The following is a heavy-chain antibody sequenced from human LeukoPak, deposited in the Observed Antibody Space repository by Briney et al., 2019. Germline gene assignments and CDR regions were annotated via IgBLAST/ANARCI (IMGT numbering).Heavy chain of an antibody. Sequence: GGSLRLSCAASGFTFSSYWMSWVRQAPGKGLEWVANIKHDRSEKYYVDSVKGRFTISRDNAKNSLYLQMNSLRAEDTAVYYCASWGGDIVVVPALPRRAFDIWGQGTMVTVSS. J-gene: IGHJ3*02. CDR3: ASWGGDIVVVPALPRRAFDI. CDR1: GFTFSSYW. D-gene: IGHD2-2*01. CDR2: IKHDRSEK. V-gene: IGHV3-7*01.